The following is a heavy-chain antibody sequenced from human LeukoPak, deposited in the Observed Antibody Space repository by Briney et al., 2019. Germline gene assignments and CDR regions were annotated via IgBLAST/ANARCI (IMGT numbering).Heavy chain of an antibody. D-gene: IGHD2-15*01. CDR1: GFTFSNYM. CDR3: SPGFAFDV. Sequence: GGSLRLSCAASGFTFSNYMMHWVRHAPGKGLVWVSRIKSDGITITYADSVKGRFTISRDNAKNTLYLQMNSLRAEDTAVYYCSPGFAFDVWGQGTMVTVSS. CDR2: IKSDGITI. V-gene: IGHV3-74*01. J-gene: IGHJ3*01.